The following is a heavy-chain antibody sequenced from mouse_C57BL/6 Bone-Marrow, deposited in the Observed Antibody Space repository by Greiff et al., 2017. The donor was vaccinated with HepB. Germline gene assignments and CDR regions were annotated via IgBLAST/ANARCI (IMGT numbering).Heavy chain of an antibody. CDR1: GFNIKDDY. Sequence: EVKLQESGAELVRPGASVKLSCTASGFNIKDDYMHWVKQRPEQGLEWIGWIDPENGDTEYASKFQGKATITADTSSNTAYLQLSSLTSEDTAVYYCTCYYYGSRGYFDVWGTGTTVTVSS. J-gene: IGHJ1*03. D-gene: IGHD1-1*01. V-gene: IGHV14-4*01. CDR3: TCYYYGSRGYFDV. CDR2: IDPENGDT.